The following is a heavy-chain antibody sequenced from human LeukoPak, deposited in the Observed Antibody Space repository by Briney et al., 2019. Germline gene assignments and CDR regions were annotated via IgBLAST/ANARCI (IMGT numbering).Heavy chain of an antibody. D-gene: IGHD1-26*01. J-gene: IGHJ4*02. Sequence: AGGSLRLSCAASGFTFSSYSMNWVRQAPGKGLEWVSYISSSSSTIYYADSVKGRFTISRDNAKNSLYLQMNSLRAEDTAVYYCASAQWELLRAGGGYWGQGTLVTVSS. CDR1: GFTFSSYS. CDR3: ASAQWELLRAGGGY. CDR2: ISSSSSTI. V-gene: IGHV3-48*04.